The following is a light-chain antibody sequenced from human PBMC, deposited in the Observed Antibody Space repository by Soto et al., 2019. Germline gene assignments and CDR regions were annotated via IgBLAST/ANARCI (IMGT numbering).Light chain of an antibody. J-gene: IGLJ3*02. V-gene: IGLV2-8*01. CDR1: SSDVGAYKY. CDR3: TSYVGSDIWV. Sequence: QSVLTQPPSASGSPGQSVTISCTGTSSDVGAYKYVSWYQQYPGKAPKLMIYEVSKRPSGVPDRFSGSKSGNTASLTVSGLQAEDEADYYCTSYVGSDIWVFGGGTKLTFL. CDR2: EVS.